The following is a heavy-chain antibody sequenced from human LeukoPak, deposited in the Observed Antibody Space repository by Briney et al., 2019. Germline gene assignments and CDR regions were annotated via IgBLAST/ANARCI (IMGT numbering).Heavy chain of an antibody. CDR1: GFTFDDYA. D-gene: IGHD3-10*01. CDR2: ISWNSGSI. CDR3: ATHYGSGSYQETNYFDY. Sequence: PGGSLRLSCAASGFTFDDYAMHWVRQAPGKGLEWVSGISWNSGSIGYADSVKGRFTISRDNAKNSLYLQMKSLRAEDTAVYYCATHYGSGSYQETNYFDYWGQGTLVTVSS. J-gene: IGHJ4*02. V-gene: IGHV3-9*01.